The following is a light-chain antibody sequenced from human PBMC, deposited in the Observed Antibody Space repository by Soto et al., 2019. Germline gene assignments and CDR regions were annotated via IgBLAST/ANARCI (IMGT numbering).Light chain of an antibody. CDR2: GTT. V-gene: IGLV1-40*01. CDR1: SSNIGAGYD. CDR3: QSYDTSLSVGI. Sequence: QSALTQPPSVSGAPGQRVTISCTGSSSNIGAGYDVHWYQQLPGTAPKLLIYGTTDRPSGVPDRFSGSKSGTSASLAITGLQADDEADYYSQSYDTSLSVGIFGGGTKLTVL. J-gene: IGLJ2*01.